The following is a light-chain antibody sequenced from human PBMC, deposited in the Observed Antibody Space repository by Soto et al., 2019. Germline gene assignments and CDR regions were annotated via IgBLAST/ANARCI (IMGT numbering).Light chain of an antibody. CDR1: QSVSSN. Sequence: IAMSQNPATPSVSPGARATLSCRASQSVSSNLAWYQQKPGQAPRLLIYGASSSATGIPARFSGSGSGTEFTLTISSLQSEDFAVYYCQQYNNLSSWTFGQGTKVDI. J-gene: IGKJ1*01. CDR3: QQYNNLSSWT. CDR2: GAS. V-gene: IGKV3-15*01.